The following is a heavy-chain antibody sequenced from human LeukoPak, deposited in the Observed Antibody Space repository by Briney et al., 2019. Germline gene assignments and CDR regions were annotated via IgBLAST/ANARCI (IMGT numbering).Heavy chain of an antibody. J-gene: IGHJ4*02. Sequence: GGSLRLSCAAFGFTFSSYGMSWVRQAPGKGLEWVSAIGGRDGSTYYADSVKGRFTISRDNSKNTLYVQMNSLRAEDTAVYYCAKGHYYGSGSLDYWGQGTLVTVSS. D-gene: IGHD3-10*01. CDR3: AKGHYYGSGSLDY. V-gene: IGHV3-23*01. CDR1: GFTFSSYG. CDR2: IGGRDGST.